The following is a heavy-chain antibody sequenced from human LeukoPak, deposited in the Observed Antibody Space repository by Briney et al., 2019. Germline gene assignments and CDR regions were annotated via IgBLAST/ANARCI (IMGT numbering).Heavy chain of an antibody. CDR2: IYYSGST. J-gene: IGHJ4*02. CDR3: ARQAPNYEYGSGSYFSGAAFFDY. Sequence: PSETLSLTCTVSGGSISSSSYYWGWIRQPPGKGLEWIGSIYYSGSTYYNPSLKSRVTISVDTSKNQFSLKLSSVTAADTAVYYCARQAPNYEYGSGSYFSGAAFFDYWGQGTLVTVSS. CDR1: GGSISSSSYY. D-gene: IGHD3-10*01. V-gene: IGHV4-39*01.